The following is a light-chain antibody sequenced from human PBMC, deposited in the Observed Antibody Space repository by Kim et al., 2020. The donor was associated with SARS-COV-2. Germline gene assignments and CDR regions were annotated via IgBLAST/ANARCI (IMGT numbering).Light chain of an antibody. CDR2: RNN. Sequence: GKRVTISCSGSSSNIGSNYVYWYQQLPGTAPKLLIYRNNQRPSGVPDRFSGSKSGTSASLAISGLQSEDEADYYCAAWDDSLSVWVFGGGTQLTVL. CDR1: SSNIGSNY. V-gene: IGLV1-47*01. CDR3: AAWDDSLSVWV. J-gene: IGLJ3*02.